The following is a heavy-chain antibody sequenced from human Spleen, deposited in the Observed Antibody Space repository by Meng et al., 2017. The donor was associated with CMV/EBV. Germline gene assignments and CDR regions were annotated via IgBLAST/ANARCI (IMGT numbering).Heavy chain of an antibody. V-gene: IGHV4-34*01. CDR1: GGSFSGYY. CDR3: ARAPRGGSYRARFDP. J-gene: IGHJ5*02. D-gene: IGHD1-26*01. CDR2: INHSGST. Sequence: SETLSLTCAVYGGSFSGYYWSWIRQPPGKGLEWIGEINHSGSTNYNPSLKSRVTISVDTSKNQFSLKLSSVTAADTAVYYCARAPRGGSYRARFDPWGQGTLVTVSS.